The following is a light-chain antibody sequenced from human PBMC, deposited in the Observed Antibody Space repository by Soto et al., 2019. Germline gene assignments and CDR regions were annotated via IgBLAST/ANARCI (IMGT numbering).Light chain of an antibody. CDR1: QRLFSF. V-gene: IGKV1-39*01. J-gene: IGKJ3*01. Sequence: DIQMTQSPSSLSASVGDSVTLTCRASQRLFSFLNWYQQAPGRAPQLQISTAYKLQSGVPSRFSGSESGTEFTLTISSLQPEDFAIYFCQQTYSAPFTFGPGTKVDVK. CDR3: QQTYSAPFT. CDR2: TAY.